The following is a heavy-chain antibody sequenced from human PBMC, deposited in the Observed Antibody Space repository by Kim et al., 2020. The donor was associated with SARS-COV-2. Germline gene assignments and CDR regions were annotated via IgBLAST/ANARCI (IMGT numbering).Heavy chain of an antibody. Sequence: ASVKVSCKASGFTFSNYVIHWVRQAPGHRLEWMGWINAGNGNTKYSQKFQGRVTITRDSSASAAYMELSSLRSEDTAVYYCGRGEIGYCSSTTCSDAFDIWGQGTTVTVSS. D-gene: IGHD2-2*01. CDR3: GRGEIGYCSSTTCSDAFDI. V-gene: IGHV1-3*01. J-gene: IGHJ3*02. CDR1: GFTFSNYV. CDR2: INAGNGNT.